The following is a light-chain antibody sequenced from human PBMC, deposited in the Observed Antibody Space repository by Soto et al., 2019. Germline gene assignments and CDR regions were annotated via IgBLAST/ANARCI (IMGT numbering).Light chain of an antibody. V-gene: IGLV1-40*01. CDR3: QSYDNSLIVNV. J-gene: IGLJ1*01. CDR2: GNS. Sequence: QSVLTQPPSVSGAPGQRVTISCTGSSSNIGAHYDVHWYQQLPGTAPKLLIYGNSNRPSGVPDRFSGSKSGTSASLAITGLQAEDESDYYCQSYDNSLIVNVFGTGTKLTV. CDR1: SSNIGAHYD.